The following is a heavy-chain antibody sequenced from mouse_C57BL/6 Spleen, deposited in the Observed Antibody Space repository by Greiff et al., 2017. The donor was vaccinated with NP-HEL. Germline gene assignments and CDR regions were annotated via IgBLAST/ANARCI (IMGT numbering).Heavy chain of an antibody. V-gene: IGHV5-17*01. J-gene: IGHJ2*01. CDR2: ISSGSSTI. Sequence: EVMLVASGGGLVKPGGSLKLSCAASGFTFSDYGMHWVRQAPEKGLEWVAYISSGSSTIYYADTVKGRFTISRDNAKNTLFLQMTSLRSEDTAMYYCARQGITTVFDYWGQGTTLTVSS. D-gene: IGHD1-1*01. CDR3: ARQGITTVFDY. CDR1: GFTFSDYG.